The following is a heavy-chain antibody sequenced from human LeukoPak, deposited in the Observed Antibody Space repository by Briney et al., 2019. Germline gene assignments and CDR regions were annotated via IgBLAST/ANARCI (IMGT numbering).Heavy chain of an antibody. D-gene: IGHD5-18*01. CDR2: IYYSGST. Sequence: SETLPLTCTVSGGSISSYYWSWIRQPPGKGLEWIGYIYYSGSTNYNPSLKSRVTISVDTSKNQFSLKLSSVTAADTAVYYCARHVDTAMVTDWFDPWGQGTLVTVSS. CDR3: ARHVDTAMVTDWFDP. CDR1: GGSISSYY. V-gene: IGHV4-59*08. J-gene: IGHJ5*02.